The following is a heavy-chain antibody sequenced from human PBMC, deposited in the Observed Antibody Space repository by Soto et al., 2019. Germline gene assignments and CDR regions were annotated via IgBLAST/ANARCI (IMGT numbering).Heavy chain of an antibody. CDR2: IYYSGST. CDR1: GGSISSYY. D-gene: IGHD2-15*01. J-gene: IGHJ5*02. V-gene: IGHV4-59*08. CDR3: ARHDVAFDP. Sequence: SETLSLTCTVSGGSISSYYWSWIRQPPGKGLEWIGYIYYSGSTNYNPSLKSRVTISVDTSKDQFSLRLSSVTAADTAVYYCARHDVAFDPWGQGTLVTVSS.